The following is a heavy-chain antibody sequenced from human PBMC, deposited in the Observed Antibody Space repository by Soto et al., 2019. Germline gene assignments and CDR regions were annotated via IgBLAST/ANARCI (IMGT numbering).Heavy chain of an antibody. CDR1: GGTFTRYA. CDR2: IIVVLGTR. Sequence: SVKVSCKTSGGTFTRYAINWVRQAPGQGLEWMGGIIVVLGTRHYAQKLQGRVTITADVSTSTAYMELSSLRSDDTAVYYCARVIVPNVSYYFDYWGQGTLVTVSS. D-gene: IGHD3-22*01. V-gene: IGHV1-69*13. CDR3: ARVIVPNVSYYFDY. J-gene: IGHJ4*02.